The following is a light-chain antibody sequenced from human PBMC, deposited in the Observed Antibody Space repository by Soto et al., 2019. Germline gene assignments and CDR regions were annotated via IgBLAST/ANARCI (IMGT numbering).Light chain of an antibody. CDR2: GAS. V-gene: IGKV3-20*01. CDR3: QQHDNSPPWT. J-gene: IGKJ1*01. CDR1: QSVSSTS. Sequence: EIVLTQSPGTLSFSPGERATLSCRASQSVSSTSLAWYQQKPGQAPRLLIYGASNRATGIPDRFSGSGSGTDFTLTISRLEPEDFAVYYCQQHDNSPPWTFGQGTKVEIK.